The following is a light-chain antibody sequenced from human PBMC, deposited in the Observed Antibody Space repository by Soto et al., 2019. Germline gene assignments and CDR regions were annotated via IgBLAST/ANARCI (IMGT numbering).Light chain of an antibody. Sequence: QSVLTKPASVSGSPGQSITISCTGTSSDVGSYNLVSWYQQHPGNTPKLMIYEDSKRPSGISNRFSGSKSGNTASLTISGLQAEDEADYYCCSYAGSSTLIFGEGTKVTVL. CDR2: EDS. CDR1: SSDVGSYNL. CDR3: CSYAGSSTLI. J-gene: IGLJ2*01. V-gene: IGLV2-23*01.